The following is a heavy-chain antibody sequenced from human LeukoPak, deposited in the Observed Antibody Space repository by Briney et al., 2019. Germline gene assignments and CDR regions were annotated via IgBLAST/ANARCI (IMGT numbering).Heavy chain of an antibody. J-gene: IGHJ4*02. V-gene: IGHV3-23*01. CDR2: ISGSGGST. CDR1: GFTFSSYA. CDR3: AKRQYQLPYFDY. Sequence: AGGSLRLSCAASGFTFSSYAMSWVRQAPGKGLEWVSAISGSGGSTYYADSVKGRFTISRDNSKNTLYLQMNSLRAEDTAVYYCAKRQYQLPYFDYWGQGTLVTVPS. D-gene: IGHD2-2*01.